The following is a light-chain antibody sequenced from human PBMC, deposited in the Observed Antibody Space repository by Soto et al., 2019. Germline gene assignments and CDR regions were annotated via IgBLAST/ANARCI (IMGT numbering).Light chain of an antibody. Sequence: EIVLTQSPDTLSLSSGERATLYCRASQRISNYYLAWYHQKPGQALRLLIYGASSRATGVPDRFSGSGSGTDFTLTISRLEPEDFAVYYCQQYGSSPLTFGGGTKVDIK. J-gene: IGKJ4*01. V-gene: IGKV3-20*01. CDR2: GAS. CDR1: QRISNYY. CDR3: QQYGSSPLT.